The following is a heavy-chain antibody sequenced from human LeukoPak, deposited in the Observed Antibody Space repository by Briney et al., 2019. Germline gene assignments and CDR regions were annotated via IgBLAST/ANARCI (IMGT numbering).Heavy chain of an antibody. D-gene: IGHD2-2*01. Sequence: SGPTLVNPTETLTLTCTFSGFSLSTYGGSVGWIRQPPGKALEWLALIYSNGGKRYGPSLESRLHITKDTSKNQVVLTLTNMEPVATATYSCAHSVLPPRVKSLPAFAYWGQGTMVIVSS. CDR2: IYSNGGK. J-gene: IGHJ4*02. V-gene: IGHV2-5*01. CDR3: AHSVLPPRVKSLPAFAY. CDR1: GFSLSTYGGS.